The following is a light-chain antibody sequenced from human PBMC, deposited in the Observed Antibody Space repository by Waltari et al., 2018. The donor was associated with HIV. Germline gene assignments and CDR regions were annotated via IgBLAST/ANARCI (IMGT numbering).Light chain of an antibody. Sequence: QSALTQPPSAPGSPGQSVTLSCTGTTSDIGRYDHVSWYQQHPGKAPKLVISEVTKRPSGVSDRFSGSKSGNTAFLTVSGLQAEDEADYYCSSFANRDGFYVLFGGGTRLTVL. CDR2: EVT. J-gene: IGLJ2*01. V-gene: IGLV2-8*01. CDR3: SSFANRDGFYVL. CDR1: TSDIGRYDH.